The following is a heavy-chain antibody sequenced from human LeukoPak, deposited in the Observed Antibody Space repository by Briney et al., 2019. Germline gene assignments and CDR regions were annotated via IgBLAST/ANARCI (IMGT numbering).Heavy chain of an antibody. Sequence: GGSLRLSCAASGFTFSSYGIHWVRQAPGKGLEWVAFIRYDGNNKYYADSVKGRFTISRDNYRTTVYLQMTSLRAEDTAVYFCAKEHRNGWYPGFDSWGQGTLVTVSS. CDR2: IRYDGNNK. J-gene: IGHJ4*02. CDR1: GFTFSSYG. V-gene: IGHV3-30*02. D-gene: IGHD6-19*01. CDR3: AKEHRNGWYPGFDS.